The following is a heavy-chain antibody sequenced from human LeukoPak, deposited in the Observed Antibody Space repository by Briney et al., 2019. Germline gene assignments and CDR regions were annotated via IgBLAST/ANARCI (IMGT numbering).Heavy chain of an antibody. CDR2: INPNNGDT. CDR1: GSTFTGYY. D-gene: IGHD2-21*02. Sequence: ASVKVSCKASGSTFTGYYIHWVRQAPGQGLEWMGWINPNNGDTNCAQKFQDRVTMTRDTSINTAYMELSRLTSDDTAVYYCAREDCGGDCSLHYYHMDVWGKGTTVTVSS. J-gene: IGHJ6*03. CDR3: AREDCGGDCSLHYYHMDV. V-gene: IGHV1-2*02.